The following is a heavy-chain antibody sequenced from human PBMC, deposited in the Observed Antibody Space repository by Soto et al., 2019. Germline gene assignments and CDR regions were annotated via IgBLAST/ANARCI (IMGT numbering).Heavy chain of an antibody. Sequence: GGSLRLSCAASGFTFSNAWMNWVRQAPGKGLEWVGRIKSKTDGGTTDYAAPVKGRFTISRDDSKNTLYLQMNSLKTEDTAVYYCTTVGVEMATTPLIEYYYYGMDVWGQGTTVTVSS. D-gene: IGHD5-12*01. CDR3: TTVGVEMATTPLIEYYYYGMDV. CDR2: IKSKTDGGTT. J-gene: IGHJ6*02. CDR1: GFTFSNAW. V-gene: IGHV3-15*07.